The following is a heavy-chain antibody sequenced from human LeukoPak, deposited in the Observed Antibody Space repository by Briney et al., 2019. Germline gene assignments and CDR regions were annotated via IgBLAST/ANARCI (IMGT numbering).Heavy chain of an antibody. D-gene: IGHD3-3*02. Sequence: GASVKVSCKASGYTFTGYYMHWVRQAPRQGLEWMGWINPNSGGTNYAQKFQGWVTMTRDTSISTAYMELSRLRSDDTAVYYCARHYWSGYWSSYYMDVWGRGTTVTVSS. CDR1: GYTFTGYY. CDR2: INPNSGGT. J-gene: IGHJ6*03. V-gene: IGHV1-2*04. CDR3: ARHYWSGYWSSYYMDV.